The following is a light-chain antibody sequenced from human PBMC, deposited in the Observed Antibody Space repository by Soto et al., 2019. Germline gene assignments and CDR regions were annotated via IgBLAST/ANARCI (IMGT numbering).Light chain of an antibody. V-gene: IGKV3-11*01. CDR3: QQRSNWPPYT. J-gene: IGKJ2*01. CDR1: QSVSSY. Sequence: EIVWTQSPATLSLSPGERATLSCRASQSVSSYLAWYQQKPGQAPRLLIYDASNRATGIPARFSGSGSGTDFTPTISSLEPEDFAVYYCQQRSNWPPYTFGQGTKLEIK. CDR2: DAS.